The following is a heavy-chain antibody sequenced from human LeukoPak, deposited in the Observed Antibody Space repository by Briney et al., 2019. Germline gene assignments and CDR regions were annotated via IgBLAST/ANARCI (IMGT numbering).Heavy chain of an antibody. Sequence: SETLSLTCSVSGGSLSSYYGGWIRWPPGRGLERIGNIYYSGTPNYNPSLKSRVTISVDPSQSQFSLKLRAVSAHGTVLFCCARCTQYSCYADQWGQGTLVTVSS. CDR2: IYYSGTP. J-gene: IGHJ4*02. D-gene: IGHD5-12*01. CDR3: ARCTQYSCYADQ. CDR1: GGSLSSYY. V-gene: IGHV4-59*01.